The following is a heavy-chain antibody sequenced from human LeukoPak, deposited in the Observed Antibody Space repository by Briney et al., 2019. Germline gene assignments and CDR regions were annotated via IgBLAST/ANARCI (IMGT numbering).Heavy chain of an antibody. CDR1: GFTFSSYW. CDR3: ARVPLPVLPHYYFDY. D-gene: IGHD3-10*01. CDR2: IKQDGSEK. Sequence: GGSLRLSCAASGFTFSSYWMSWVRQAPGKGLEWVASIKQDGSEKYYVDSVKGRFTISRDNAKNSLYLQMNSLRAEDTAVYYCARVPLPVLPHYYFDYWGQGTLVTVSS. J-gene: IGHJ4*02. V-gene: IGHV3-7*01.